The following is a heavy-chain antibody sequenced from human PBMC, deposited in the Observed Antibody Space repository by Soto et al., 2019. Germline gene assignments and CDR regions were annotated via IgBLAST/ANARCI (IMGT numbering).Heavy chain of an antibody. CDR1: GYTFTSYG. D-gene: IGHD6-6*01. Sequence: ASVKVSCKASGYTFTSYGISWVRQAPGQGLEWMGWISAYNGNTNYAQKPQGRVTMTTDTSTSTAYMELRSLRSDDTAVYYCARGKYSSFHTAFDPWGQGTLVTVSS. J-gene: IGHJ5*02. CDR2: ISAYNGNT. CDR3: ARGKYSSFHTAFDP. V-gene: IGHV1-18*04.